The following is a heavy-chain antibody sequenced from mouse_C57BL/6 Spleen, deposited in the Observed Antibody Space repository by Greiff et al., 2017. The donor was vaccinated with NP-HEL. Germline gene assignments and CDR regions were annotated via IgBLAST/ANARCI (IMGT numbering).Heavy chain of an antibody. V-gene: IGHV1-61*01. CDR2: IYPSDSET. J-gene: IGHJ2*01. Sequence: QVQLQQPGAELVRSGSSVKLSCKASGYTFTSYWMDWVKQRPGQGLEWIGNIYPSDSETHYNQKFKDKATLTVDKSSSTAYMQLSSLTSEDSAVYYCARRTYFDYWGQGTTLTVSS. CDR1: GYTFTSYW. CDR3: ARRTYFDY.